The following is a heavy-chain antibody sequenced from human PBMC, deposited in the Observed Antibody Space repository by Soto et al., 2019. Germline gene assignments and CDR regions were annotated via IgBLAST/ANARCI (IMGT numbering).Heavy chain of an antibody. CDR2: IKHDGSEK. CDR1: GFTFSSYW. Sequence: EVQLVESGGGLVQPGGSLRLSCTASGFTFSSYWMSWVRQAPGKGLEWVANIKHDGSEKNYVDSVKGRFNISTDNAKNSVFLQMNSLRAEDTAVYDWARQGGRRTYYYYYGMDVWGQGTTVTVSS. D-gene: IGHD3-16*01. CDR3: ARQGGRRTYYYYYGMDV. V-gene: IGHV3-7*01. J-gene: IGHJ6*02.